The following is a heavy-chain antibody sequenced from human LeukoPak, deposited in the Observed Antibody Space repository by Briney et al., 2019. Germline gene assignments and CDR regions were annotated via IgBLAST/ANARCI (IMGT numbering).Heavy chain of an antibody. CDR3: AKTSGGNY. Sequence: PGGSLRLSCAASGFTFSSCTMYWVRQAPGKGLEWVAVISYDGSNKYYADSVKGRFTISRDNSKNTLYLQMNTLRAEDTAVYYCAKTSGGNYWGQGTLVTVSP. V-gene: IGHV3-30-3*02. D-gene: IGHD4-23*01. J-gene: IGHJ4*02. CDR2: ISYDGSNK. CDR1: GFTFSSCT.